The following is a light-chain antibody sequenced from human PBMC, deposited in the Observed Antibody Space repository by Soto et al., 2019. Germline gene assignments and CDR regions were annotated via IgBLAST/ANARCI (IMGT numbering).Light chain of an antibody. CDR2: GAS. CDR3: QQYGSSGT. Sequence: EIVLTQSPGTLSLSPGDSASLSCRASQSVSSSYLAWYQQKPGQAPRLLIYGASSRATGIQDRFSGSGSGTEFTLTIRRLEPEDFAVYYCQQYGSSGTCGQGTKVDI. CDR1: QSVSSSY. V-gene: IGKV3-20*01. J-gene: IGKJ1*01.